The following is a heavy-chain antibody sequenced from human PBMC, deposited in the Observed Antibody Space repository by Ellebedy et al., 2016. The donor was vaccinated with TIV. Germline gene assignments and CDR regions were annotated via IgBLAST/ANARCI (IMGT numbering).Heavy chain of an antibody. CDR2: ISGSGGST. D-gene: IGHD2-15*01. J-gene: IGHJ4*02. Sequence: GESLKISXAASGFTFSSYAMSWVRQAPGKGLEWVSAISGSGGSTYYADSVKGRFTISRDNSKNTLYLQMNSLRAEDTAVYYCARDVVDYWGQGTLVTVSS. V-gene: IGHV3-23*01. CDR3: ARDVVDY. CDR1: GFTFSSYA.